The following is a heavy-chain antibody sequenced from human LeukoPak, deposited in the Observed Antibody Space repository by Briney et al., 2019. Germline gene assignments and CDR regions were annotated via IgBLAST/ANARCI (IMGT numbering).Heavy chain of an antibody. V-gene: IGHV4-59*01. D-gene: IGHD4-17*01. CDR2: IYYSGST. CDR1: GGSIRSYY. Sequence: TSETLSLTRTVSGGSIRSYYWSWIRQPPGKGLEWIGYIYYSGSTNYNPSLKSRVSISVDTSKNQFSLKLSSVTAADTAVYYCARTGSTVTMLYPFDHWGQGTLVTVSS. CDR3: ARTGSTVTMLYPFDH. J-gene: IGHJ4*02.